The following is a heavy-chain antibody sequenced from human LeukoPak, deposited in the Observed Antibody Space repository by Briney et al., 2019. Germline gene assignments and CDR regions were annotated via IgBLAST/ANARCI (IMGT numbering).Heavy chain of an antibody. CDR2: INTKSGNP. D-gene: IGHD1-26*01. CDR3: ARVYSGSYEPIDY. V-gene: IGHV7-4-1*02. CDR1: GYIFTSYA. Sequence: GASVKVSCKASGYIFTSYAMTWVRQAPGQGLEYMGWINTKSGNPTYAQAFTGRFVFSLDTSVSTAYLQISSLKAEDTAVYYCARVYSGSYEPIDYWGQGTLVTVSS. J-gene: IGHJ4*02.